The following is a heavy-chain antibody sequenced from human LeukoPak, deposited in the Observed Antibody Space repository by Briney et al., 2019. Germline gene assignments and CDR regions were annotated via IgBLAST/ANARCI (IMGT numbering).Heavy chain of an antibody. V-gene: IGHV4-59*08. Sequence: SETLSLTCTVSGGSISSDYWSWVRQPPGKGLEWIEHIYNSGRTNYNPSLKSRVTMSVDTSKNHFSLKLSSVTAADTALYYCVRHEEDSSGWYGLGYWGQGTLVTVSS. CDR1: GGSISSDY. CDR2: IYNSGRT. J-gene: IGHJ4*02. CDR3: VRHEEDSSGWYGLGY. D-gene: IGHD6-13*01.